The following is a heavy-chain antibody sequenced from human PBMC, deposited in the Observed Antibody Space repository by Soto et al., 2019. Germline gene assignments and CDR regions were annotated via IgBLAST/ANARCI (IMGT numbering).Heavy chain of an antibody. V-gene: IGHV3-30*18. CDR2: ISYDGSNK. Sequence: GGSLRLSCAASGFTFSSYGMHWIRQAPGKGLEWVAVISYDGSNKYYADSVKGRFTISRDNSKNTLYLQMNSLRAEDTAVYYCAKAMYYYDSSGCFDYWGQGTLVTVSS. CDR3: AKAMYYYDSSGCFDY. J-gene: IGHJ4*02. CDR1: GFTFSSYG. D-gene: IGHD3-22*01.